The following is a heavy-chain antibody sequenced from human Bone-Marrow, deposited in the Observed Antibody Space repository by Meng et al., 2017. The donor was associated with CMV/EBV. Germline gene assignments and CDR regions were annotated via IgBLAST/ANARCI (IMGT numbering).Heavy chain of an antibody. CDR2: VTPSGTTK. J-gene: IGHJ5*02. CDR1: GFVFNDYS. CDR3: AREIAAALPT. D-gene: IGHD6-13*01. Sequence: GGSLRLSCAASGFVFNDYSMSWIRQAPGKGLEWISYVTPSGTTKYYADSVKGRFTISRDHVKNFLYLQINSLRAEDTAVYYCAREIAAALPTWGQGTLVTVSS. V-gene: IGHV3-11*04.